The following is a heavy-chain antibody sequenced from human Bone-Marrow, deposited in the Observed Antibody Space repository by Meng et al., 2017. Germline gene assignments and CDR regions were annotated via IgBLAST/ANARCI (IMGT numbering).Heavy chain of an antibody. J-gene: IGHJ5*02. V-gene: IGHV1-69*13. D-gene: IGHD3-3*01. Sequence: SVKVSCKASGGTFSSYAISWVRQAPGQGLEWMGGIIPIFGTANYAQKVQGRVAITADESTSTADKELSCLRSENMAVYDGASVPSLNWSGGYTGNWFDPWGQGTLVTVSS. CDR1: GGTFSSYA. CDR3: ASVPSLNWSGGYTGNWFDP. CDR2: IIPIFGTA.